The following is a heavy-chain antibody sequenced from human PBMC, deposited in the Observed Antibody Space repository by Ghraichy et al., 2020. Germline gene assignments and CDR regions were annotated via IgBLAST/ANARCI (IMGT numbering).Heavy chain of an antibody. CDR1: GFTFSSYA. Sequence: GALRLSCAASGFTFSSYAMHWVRQAPGKGLEYVSAISSNGGSTYYADSVKGRFTISRDNSKNTLYLQMGSLRAEDMAVYYCAREGVDRTAFDIWGQGTMVTVSS. CDR2: ISSNGGST. V-gene: IGHV3-64*02. CDR3: AREGVDRTAFDI. D-gene: IGHD2-15*01. J-gene: IGHJ3*02.